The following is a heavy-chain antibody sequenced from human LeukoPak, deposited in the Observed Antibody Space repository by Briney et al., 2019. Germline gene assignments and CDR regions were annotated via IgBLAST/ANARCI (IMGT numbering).Heavy chain of an antibody. J-gene: IGHJ4*02. D-gene: IGHD5-18*01. CDR3: AKGDTVMAPFDY. CDR2: ISGSSSTI. Sequence: GGSLRLSCAASGFSFSRYSMHWVRQAPGKGLEWISYISGSSSTIYYADSVKGRFTISRDNAKTSLIPQMNSLRAEDTAVYYCAKGDTVMAPFDYWGQGTLVFVSS. CDR1: GFSFSRYS. V-gene: IGHV3-48*01.